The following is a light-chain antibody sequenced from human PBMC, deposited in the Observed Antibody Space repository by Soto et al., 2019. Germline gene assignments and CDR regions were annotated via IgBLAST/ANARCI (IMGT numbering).Light chain of an antibody. CDR2: EVS. CDR1: SSDVGGYNF. Sequence: QSVLTQPPSASGSPGQSVTISCTGTSSDVGGYNFVSWYQQHPGKAPKLIISEVSKRPSGVPDRFSGSNSGNTASLTVSGLQAEDEADYYCSAYAGSSNGVFGTGTKPTVL. V-gene: IGLV2-8*01. J-gene: IGLJ1*01. CDR3: SAYAGSSNGV.